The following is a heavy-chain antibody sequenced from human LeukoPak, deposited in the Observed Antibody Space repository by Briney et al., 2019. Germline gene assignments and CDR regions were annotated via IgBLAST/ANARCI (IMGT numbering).Heavy chain of an antibody. J-gene: IGHJ2*01. Sequence: SETLSLTCVVYGGSFRGYYWSWIRQPPGKGLEWIGEINHSGSINYNPSLKSRVTMSIDTSKNEFSLKLSSVTAADTAVYYCARVTGDYVWGAPRGDFDLWGRGTLVTVSS. CDR1: GGSFRGYY. CDR3: ARVTGDYVWGAPRGDFDL. V-gene: IGHV4-34*01. CDR2: INHSGSI. D-gene: IGHD3-16*01.